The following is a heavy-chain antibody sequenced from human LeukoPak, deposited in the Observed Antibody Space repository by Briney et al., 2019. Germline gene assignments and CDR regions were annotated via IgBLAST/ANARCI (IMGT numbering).Heavy chain of an antibody. J-gene: IGHJ4*02. CDR1: GFTFSSYG. D-gene: IGHD1-7*01. V-gene: IGHV3-30*02. Sequence: GGSLRLSCAASGFTFSSYGMHWVRQAPGKGLEWVAVIWYDGSNEYYGDSVKGRFTISRDNSKNTLYLQMNSLRAEDTAVYYCAKDEHNWNYGYWGQGTLVTVSS. CDR2: IWYDGSNE. CDR3: AKDEHNWNYGY.